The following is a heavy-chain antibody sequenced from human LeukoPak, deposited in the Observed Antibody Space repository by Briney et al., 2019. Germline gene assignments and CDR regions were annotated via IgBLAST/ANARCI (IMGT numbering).Heavy chain of an antibody. Sequence: GGSLRLSCAASGFTFSDYYMSWIRQAPGKGLEWVSAIRGSGGSTYYADSVKGRFTISRDNSKNTLYLQMNSLRAEDTAVYYCAKDRLTGDTIDAFDIWGQGTMVTVSS. V-gene: IGHV3-23*01. CDR3: AKDRLTGDTIDAFDI. CDR2: IRGSGGST. D-gene: IGHD7-27*01. CDR1: GFTFSDYY. J-gene: IGHJ3*02.